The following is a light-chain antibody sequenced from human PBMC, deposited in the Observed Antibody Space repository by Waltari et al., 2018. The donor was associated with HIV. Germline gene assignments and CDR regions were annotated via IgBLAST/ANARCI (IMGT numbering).Light chain of an antibody. Sequence: DIQMTQSPSSVSASVGDRVTITCRASQGIENYLNWFQQKAGRAPKFLIYGASSLQNLVPSRFSGSRSGTDFTLTISSLQPEDFATYYCQQNYSYPRTFGQGTKVEIK. CDR3: QQNYSYPRT. CDR1: QGIENY. CDR2: GAS. J-gene: IGKJ1*01. V-gene: IGKV1-39*01.